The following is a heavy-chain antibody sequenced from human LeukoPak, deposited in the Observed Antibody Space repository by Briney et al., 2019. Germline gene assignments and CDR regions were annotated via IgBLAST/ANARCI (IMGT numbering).Heavy chain of an antibody. V-gene: IGHV3-7*01. CDR2: IKQDESEK. J-gene: IGHJ4*02. CDR1: GFSFSSHW. CDR3: ARDCGITSCSLFDH. Sequence: GSLRLSCVASGFSFSSHWMSWVRQAPGKGLEWVANIKQDESEKYYVDSVKGRFTISRDNAKNALYLQMNSLRAEGTAIYYCARDCGITSCSLFDHWGQGILVTVSS. D-gene: IGHD3-3*01.